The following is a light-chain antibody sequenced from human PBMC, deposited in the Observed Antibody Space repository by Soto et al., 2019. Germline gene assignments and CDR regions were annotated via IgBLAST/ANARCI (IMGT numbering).Light chain of an antibody. J-gene: IGKJ1*01. CDR1: QSVRSNY. Sequence: ETVLTQSPGTLSLSPGERATLSCRASQSVRSNYLAWYQQKPGQAPRLLIYGASSRATGIPDRFSGSGFGTDFTLTISGLEPEDFAVYHCHQYGALPWTFGQGTKVEV. CDR3: HQYGALPWT. V-gene: IGKV3-20*01. CDR2: GAS.